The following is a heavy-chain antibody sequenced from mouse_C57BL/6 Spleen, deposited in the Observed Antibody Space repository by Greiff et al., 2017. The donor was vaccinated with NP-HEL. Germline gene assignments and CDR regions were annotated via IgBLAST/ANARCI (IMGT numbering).Heavy chain of an antibody. J-gene: IGHJ1*03. Sequence: VQLQQSGAELVKPGASVKLSCKASGYTFTEYTIHWVKQRSGQGLEWIGWFYPGSGSIKYNEKFKDKATLTADKSSSTVYMELSRLTSEDSAVYVGARHERGPLMTTVVAPFDVWGTGTTVTVSS. CDR1: GYTFTEYT. CDR2: FYPGSGSI. D-gene: IGHD1-1*01. V-gene: IGHV1-62-2*01. CDR3: ARHERGPLMTTVVAPFDV.